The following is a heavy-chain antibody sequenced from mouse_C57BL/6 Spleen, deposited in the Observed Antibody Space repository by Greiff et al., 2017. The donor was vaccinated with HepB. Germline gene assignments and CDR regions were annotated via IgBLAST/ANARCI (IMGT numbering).Heavy chain of an antibody. Sequence: QVQLKQSGPELVKPGASVKISCKASGYAFSSSWMHWVKQRPGKGLEWIGRIYPGDGDTNYNGKFKGKATLTADKSSSTAYMQLSSLTSEYSAVYFCARGAYYDGKAFDYWGQGTTLTVSA. CDR2: IYPGDGDT. J-gene: IGHJ2*01. CDR3: ARGAYYDGKAFDY. D-gene: IGHD1-1*01. V-gene: IGHV1-82*01. CDR1: GYAFSSSW.